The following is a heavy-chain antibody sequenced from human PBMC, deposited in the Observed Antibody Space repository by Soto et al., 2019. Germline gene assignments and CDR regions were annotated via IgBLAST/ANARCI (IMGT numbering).Heavy chain of an antibody. CDR1: GGTFSSYA. J-gene: IGHJ6*02. D-gene: IGHD3-22*01. Sequence: ASVKGSCKASGGTFSSYAISWVRQAPGQGLEWMGGIIPIFGTANYAQKFQGRVTITADESTSTAYMELSSLRSEDTAVYYCARGNTMIVVRYYGMDVWGQGTTVTVSS. V-gene: IGHV1-69*13. CDR3: ARGNTMIVVRYYGMDV. CDR2: IIPIFGTA.